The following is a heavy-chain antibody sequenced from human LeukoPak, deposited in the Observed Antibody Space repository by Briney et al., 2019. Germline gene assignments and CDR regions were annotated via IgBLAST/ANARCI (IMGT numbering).Heavy chain of an antibody. CDR1: GFTFSNFW. D-gene: IGHD2-2*01. CDR2: IKQDGSVK. V-gene: IGHV3-7*03. J-gene: IGHJ4*02. CDR3: AKEVFWVVVPAAAFDY. Sequence: GGSLRLSCAASGFTFSNFWMNWVRKAPGKGLEWVANIKQDGSVKHYVDSVKGRFTISRDNTKNSLYLQMNSLRAEDTAVYYCAKEVFWVVVPAAAFDYWGQGTLVTVSS.